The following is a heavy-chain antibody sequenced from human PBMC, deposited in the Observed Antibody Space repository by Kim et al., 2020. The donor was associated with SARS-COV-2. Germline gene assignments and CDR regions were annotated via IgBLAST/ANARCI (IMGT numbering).Heavy chain of an antibody. CDR2: YDGREK. Sequence: YDGREKYYADSGKGRFNITRDNTKNTLYLQMNSLRAEDTAVYYCAGGYDYWGQGTLVTVSS. CDR3: AGGYDY. V-gene: IGHV3-33*01. J-gene: IGHJ4*02. D-gene: IGHD3-22*01.